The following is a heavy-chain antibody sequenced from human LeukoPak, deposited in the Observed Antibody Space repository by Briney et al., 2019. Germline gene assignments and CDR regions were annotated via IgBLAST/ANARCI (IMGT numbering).Heavy chain of an antibody. V-gene: IGHV3-23*01. CDR2: ISGSGGST. CDR1: GFTFSSYA. D-gene: IGHD6-19*01. J-gene: IGHJ4*02. CDR3: ARLAYSSGWYDY. Sequence: PGGSLRLSCLTSGFTFSSYAMSWVRQAPGKGLEWVSAISGSGGSTYYADSVKGRFTISRDNSKNTLYLQMNSLRAEDTAVYYCARLAYSSGWYDYWGQGTLVTVSS.